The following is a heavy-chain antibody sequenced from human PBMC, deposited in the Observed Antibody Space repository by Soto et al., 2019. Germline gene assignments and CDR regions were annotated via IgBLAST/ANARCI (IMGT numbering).Heavy chain of an antibody. CDR1: GFTFSSYG. J-gene: IGHJ3*02. D-gene: IGHD3-22*01. CDR2: IWYDGSNK. Sequence: GGSLRLSCAASGFTFSSYGMHWVRQAPGKGLEWVAVIWYDGSNKYYADSVKGRFTISRDNSKNTLYLQMNSLRAEDTAVYYCARPHYYDSSGYGAGVAFDIWGQGTMVTVSS. CDR3: ARPHYYDSSGYGAGVAFDI. V-gene: IGHV3-33*01.